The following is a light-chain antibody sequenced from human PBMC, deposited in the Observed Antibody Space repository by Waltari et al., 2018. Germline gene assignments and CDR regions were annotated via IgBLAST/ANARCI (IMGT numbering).Light chain of an antibody. J-gene: IGLJ1*01. Sequence: SFDLTQPPSVSVSPGQTASIPCSGDKLGDKSACWCHQKPGQSPVLVIYQETKRPSAIPERFSGSKSGNTATLTISGTQAVDEADYYCQAWDSSTYVFGTGTKVTVL. V-gene: IGLV3-1*01. CDR2: QET. CDR3: QAWDSSTYV. CDR1: KLGDKS.